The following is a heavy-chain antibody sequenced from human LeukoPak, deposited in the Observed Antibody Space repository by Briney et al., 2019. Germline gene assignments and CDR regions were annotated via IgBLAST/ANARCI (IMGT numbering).Heavy chain of an antibody. D-gene: IGHD3-22*01. Sequence: PSETLSLTCTISGGSISSYYWSWIRQPPGKGLEWIGYIYYSGSTNYNPSLKSRVTISVDTSKNQFSLKLSSVTAADTAVYYCARGDEVQYYYDSSGYPYFDYWGRGTLVTVSS. CDR1: GGSISSYY. CDR3: ARGDEVQYYYDSSGYPYFDY. V-gene: IGHV4-59*01. J-gene: IGHJ4*02. CDR2: IYYSGST.